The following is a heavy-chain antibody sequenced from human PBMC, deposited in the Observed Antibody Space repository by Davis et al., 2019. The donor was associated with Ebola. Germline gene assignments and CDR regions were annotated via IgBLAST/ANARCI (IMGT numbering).Heavy chain of an antibody. CDR2: ISWNSGSI. CDR1: GFTFDDYA. Sequence: SLKISCAASGFTFDDYAMHWVRQAPGKGLEWVSGISWNSGSIGYADSVKGRFTISRDNSKNTLYLQMNSLRPEDTAVYYCARDATYYFDSSGYYIAPNDAFDIWGQGTMVTVSS. D-gene: IGHD3-22*01. CDR3: ARDATYYFDSSGYYIAPNDAFDI. J-gene: IGHJ3*02. V-gene: IGHV3-9*01.